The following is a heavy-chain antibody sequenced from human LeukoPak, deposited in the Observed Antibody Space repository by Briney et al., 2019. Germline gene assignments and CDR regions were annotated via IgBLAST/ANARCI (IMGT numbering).Heavy chain of an antibody. Sequence: PVKVSCKASGGTFSSYAISWVRQAPGQGLEWMGRIIPIFGIANYAQKFQGRVTITADKSTSTAYMELSSLRSEDTAVYYCARGPSGIAAAGTWDYWGQGTLVTVSS. J-gene: IGHJ4*02. CDR2: IIPIFGIA. CDR1: GGTFSSYA. D-gene: IGHD6-13*01. CDR3: ARGPSGIAAAGTWDY. V-gene: IGHV1-69*04.